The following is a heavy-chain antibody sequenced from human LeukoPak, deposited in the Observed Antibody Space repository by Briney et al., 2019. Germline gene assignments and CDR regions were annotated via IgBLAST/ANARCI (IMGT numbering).Heavy chain of an antibody. V-gene: IGHV3-48*03. Sequence: GGSLRVSCAASGFTFSSYEMNWVRQAPGKGLEWVSYISSSGSTIYYADSVKGRFTISRDNAKNSLYLQMNSLRAEDTAVYYCARDRGNNYYYYYYMDVWGKGTTVTISS. CDR3: ARDRGNNYYYYYYMDV. J-gene: IGHJ6*03. CDR2: ISSSGSTI. D-gene: IGHD2/OR15-2a*01. CDR1: GFTFSSYE.